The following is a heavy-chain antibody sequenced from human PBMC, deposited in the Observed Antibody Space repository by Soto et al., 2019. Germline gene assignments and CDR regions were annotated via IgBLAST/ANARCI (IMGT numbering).Heavy chain of an antibody. D-gene: IGHD6-19*01. CDR2: INAGNGNT. CDR1: GYTLTELT. V-gene: IGHV1-3*01. CDR3: AREKSSSGWFYYYGMDV. J-gene: IGHJ6*02. Sequence: GASVKVSCKGSGYTLTELTMQWVRQAPGQGFEWMGWINAGNGNTNYSQKFQGRVTITRDTSASTAYMELSSLRSEDTAVYYCAREKSSSGWFYYYGMDVWGQGTTVTVSS.